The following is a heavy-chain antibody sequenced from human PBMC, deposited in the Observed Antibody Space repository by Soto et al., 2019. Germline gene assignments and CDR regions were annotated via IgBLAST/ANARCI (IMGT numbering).Heavy chain of an antibody. Sequence: SETLSLTCAVSGGSIASYYWSWIRQAPGKGLEWIGYIYHSGSTDYNPSLKSRVTMSLDTSKNQVSLRLTSVTAADTAVYYCAAAPGYWGKGTRFTFS. J-gene: IGHJ4*02. D-gene: IGHD6-25*01. CDR2: IYHSGST. V-gene: IGHV4-59*01. CDR3: AAAPGY. CDR1: GGSIASYY.